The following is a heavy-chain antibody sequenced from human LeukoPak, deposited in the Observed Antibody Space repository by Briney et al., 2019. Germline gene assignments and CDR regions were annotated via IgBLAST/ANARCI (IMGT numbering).Heavy chain of an antibody. J-gene: IGHJ4*02. D-gene: IGHD3-22*01. CDR3: AIFEYYYDSSGYYYQQDFDY. Sequence: ASVTVSCTASGYTFTIYDINWVRQATGQGLEWMGWMNPNSGNTGYAQKFQGRVTMTRNTSISTAYMELSSLRSEDTAVYYCAIFEYYYDSSGYYYQQDFDYWGQGTLVTVSS. V-gene: IGHV1-8*01. CDR1: GYTFTIYD. CDR2: MNPNSGNT.